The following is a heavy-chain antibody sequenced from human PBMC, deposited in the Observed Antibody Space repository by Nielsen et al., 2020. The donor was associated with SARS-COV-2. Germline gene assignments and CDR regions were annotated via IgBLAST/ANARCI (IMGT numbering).Heavy chain of an antibody. D-gene: IGHD6-19*01. CDR2: IYHSGST. Sequence: SETLSLTCTVSGGSISSGGYYWSWIRQHPGKGLEWIGEIYHSGSTNYNPSLKSRVTISVDKSKNQFSPKLSSVTAADTAVYYCARDRFGYSRGRFFDYWGQGTLVTVSS. CDR3: ARDRFGYSRGRFFDY. V-gene: IGHV4-39*07. J-gene: IGHJ4*02. CDR1: GGSISSGGYY.